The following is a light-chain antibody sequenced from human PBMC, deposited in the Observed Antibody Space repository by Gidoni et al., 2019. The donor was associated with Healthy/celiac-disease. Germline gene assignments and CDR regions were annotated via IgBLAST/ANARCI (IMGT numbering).Light chain of an antibody. CDR2: WAS. CDR3: QQYYSTPLT. CDR1: QSVLYSSNNKNY. V-gene: IGKV4-1*01. Sequence: DIVMTQSPDSLAVSLGERATINCKSSQSVLYSSNNKNYLAWYQQKPGPPPKLLIYWASTRESGVPDRFSGSGSGTDFTLTIISLQAEDVAVYYCQQYYSTPLTFGPGTKVDIK. J-gene: IGKJ3*01.